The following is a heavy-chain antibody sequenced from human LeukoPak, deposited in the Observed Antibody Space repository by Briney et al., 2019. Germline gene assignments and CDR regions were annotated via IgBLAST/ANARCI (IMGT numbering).Heavy chain of an antibody. V-gene: IGHV4-59*08. CDR1: GGSISSYY. CDR3: ARHFHDYGDQT. Sequence: SETLSLTCTVSGGSISSYYWSWIRQPAGKGLEWIGYIYYSGSTNYNPSLKSRVTISVDTSKNQFSLKLSSVTAADTAVYYCARHFHDYGDQTWGQGTLVTVSS. CDR2: IYYSGST. D-gene: IGHD4-17*01. J-gene: IGHJ5*02.